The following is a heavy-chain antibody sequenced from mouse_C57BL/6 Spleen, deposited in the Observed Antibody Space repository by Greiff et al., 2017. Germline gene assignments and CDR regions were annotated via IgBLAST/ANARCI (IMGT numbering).Heavy chain of an antibody. J-gene: IGHJ4*01. CDR2: IYPRSGNT. Sequence: QVQLQQSGAELARPGASVKLSCKASGYTFTSYGISWVKQRTGQGLEWIGEIYPRSGNTYYNEKFKGKATLTADKSSSTAYMELRSLTSEDSAVYFCARGYEDYAMDYWGQGTSVTVSS. CDR1: GYTFTSYG. V-gene: IGHV1-81*01. CDR3: ARGYEDYAMDY. D-gene: IGHD1-2*01.